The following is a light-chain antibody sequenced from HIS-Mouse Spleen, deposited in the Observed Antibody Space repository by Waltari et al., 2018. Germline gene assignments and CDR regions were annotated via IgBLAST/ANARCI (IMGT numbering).Light chain of an antibody. Sequence: SYELTQPPSVSVSPGQTASITCAGDKLGDKHACWYQQKQGQSPVLVIYQDSKRPSGIPERFSGSNSGNTATLTISGTQAMDEADYYCQAWDSSTYVFGTGTKVTVL. J-gene: IGLJ1*01. CDR2: QDS. CDR1: KLGDKH. V-gene: IGLV3-1*01. CDR3: QAWDSSTYV.